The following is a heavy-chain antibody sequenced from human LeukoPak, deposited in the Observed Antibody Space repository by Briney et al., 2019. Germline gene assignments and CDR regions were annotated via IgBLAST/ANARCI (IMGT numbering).Heavy chain of an antibody. D-gene: IGHD7-27*01. J-gene: IGHJ4*02. CDR1: GFTFSSYW. CDR3: TSIPGD. V-gene: IGHV3-74*01. Sequence: PGGSLRLSCAASGFTFSSYWMHWVRQAPGKGLVWVSRINSDGSSTSYADSVRGRFTVSRDNAKNTLYLQMNSLRAEDTAVYCCTSIPGDWGQGALVTVSS. CDR2: INSDGSST.